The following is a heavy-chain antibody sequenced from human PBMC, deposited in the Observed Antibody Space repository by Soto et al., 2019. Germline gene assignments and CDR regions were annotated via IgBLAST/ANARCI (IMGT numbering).Heavy chain of an antibody. V-gene: IGHV4-59*01. CDR2: IYYSGST. CDR3: ARDYGYYYDSSGYYPYYYGMAV. D-gene: IGHD3-22*01. Sequence: PSETLSLTCTVSGGSISSYYWSWIRQPPGKGLEWIGYIYYSGSTNYNPSLKSRVTISVDTSKNQFSLKLSSVTAADTAVYYCARDYGYYYDSSGYYPYYYGMAVWGQGTTVTVSS. J-gene: IGHJ6*02. CDR1: GGSISSYY.